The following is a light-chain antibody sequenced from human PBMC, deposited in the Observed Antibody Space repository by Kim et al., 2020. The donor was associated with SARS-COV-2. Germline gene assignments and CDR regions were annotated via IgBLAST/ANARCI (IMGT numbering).Light chain of an antibody. CDR2: NTN. CDR1: SSNIGSQL. V-gene: IGLV1-47*02. Sequence: ELTQPPSASGTPGQRVNNSCSGSSSNIGSQLMFWYQHLPGTAPKLLVYNTNQRPSGVPGRFSGSKSGTSASLAISGLRSEDEGDYYCSTWDDSVSGRVFGGGTQLTVL. J-gene: IGLJ3*02. CDR3: STWDDSVSGRV.